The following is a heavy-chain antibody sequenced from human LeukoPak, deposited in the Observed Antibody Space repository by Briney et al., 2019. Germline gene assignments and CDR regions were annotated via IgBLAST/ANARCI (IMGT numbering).Heavy chain of an antibody. J-gene: IGHJ6*03. CDR1: GSSVTSYY. Sequence: SETLSLTCSVSGSSVTSYYWSWIRQSPGKGLDWIGSIYYSGDTHYNPSLKSRVTISLNTSRNQFSLKLTSVTAADTAVYYCARAPEWSGISYYYMDVWGKGTTVTVSS. V-gene: IGHV4-59*02. CDR2: IYYSGDT. CDR3: ARAPEWSGISYYYMDV. D-gene: IGHD3-3*01.